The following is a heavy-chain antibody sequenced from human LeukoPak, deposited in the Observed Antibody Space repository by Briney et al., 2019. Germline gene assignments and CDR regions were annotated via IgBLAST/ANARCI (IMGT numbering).Heavy chain of an antibody. D-gene: IGHD6-13*01. CDR1: GFTFSTYS. CDR2: ISGDGATT. V-gene: IGHV3-23*01. J-gene: IGHJ4*02. CDR3: AKKNLAAAGPNYFDY. Sequence: PGGSLRLSCAASGFTFSTYSMNWVRQAPGKGLEWVSIISGDGATTDYADSVKGRFTISRDNSRNTLYLQMNSLRVEDTAVCYCAKKNLAAAGPNYFDYWGQGTLVTVSS.